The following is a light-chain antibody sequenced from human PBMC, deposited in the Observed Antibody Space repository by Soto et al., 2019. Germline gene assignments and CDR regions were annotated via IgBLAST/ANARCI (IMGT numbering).Light chain of an antibody. J-gene: IGKJ1*01. CDR2: AAS. Sequence: DIQMTQSPSSLSASVGDRVTITCRESQGISNYLDWYQQKPGKVPNLLIDAASTLQSGAPSRFSGSGSGTDFNRTISGLQPEDVATYYCQKYNSAPWTFGSGTKVEI. CDR1: QGISNY. CDR3: QKYNSAPWT. V-gene: IGKV1-27*01.